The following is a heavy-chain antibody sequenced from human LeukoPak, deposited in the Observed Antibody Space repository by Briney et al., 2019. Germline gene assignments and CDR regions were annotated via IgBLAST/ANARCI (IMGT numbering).Heavy chain of an antibody. Sequence: PEGSLRLSCAASGFTFDDYAMHWVRQAPGKGLEWVSGISWNSGSIGYADSVKGRFTISRDNAKNSLYLQMNSLRAEDTALYYCAKDDEWGQGTLVTVSS. CDR1: GFTFDDYA. V-gene: IGHV3-9*01. CDR3: AKDDE. J-gene: IGHJ4*02. CDR2: ISWNSGSI.